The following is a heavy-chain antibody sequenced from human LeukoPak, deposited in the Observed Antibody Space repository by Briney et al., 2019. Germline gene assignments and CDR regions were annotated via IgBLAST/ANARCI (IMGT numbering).Heavy chain of an antibody. Sequence: SKTLSLTCTVSGASITSSSFYWGWIRQPPGKGLEWIGSIYYGAGTYYNPSLKSRVTISIDTSKNQFSLKVSSVTAAATAIYYCARGRQSSGLDLWGQGTMVTVSS. CDR1: GASITSSSFY. CDR3: ARGRQSSGLDL. J-gene: IGHJ6*02. CDR2: IYYGAGT. V-gene: IGHV4-39*07. D-gene: IGHD6-19*01.